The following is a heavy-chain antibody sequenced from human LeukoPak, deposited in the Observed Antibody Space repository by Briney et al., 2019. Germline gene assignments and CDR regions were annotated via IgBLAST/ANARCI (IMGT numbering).Heavy chain of an antibody. Sequence: SETLSLTCAVYGGSFSGYYWSWLRQPPGKGLEWIGEINHSGSTNYNPSLKSRVTISVDTSKNQFSLKLSSVPAADMAVYYCARGLGGSYSDYWGQGTLVTVSS. CDR1: GGSFSGYY. V-gene: IGHV4-34*01. CDR2: INHSGST. D-gene: IGHD1-26*01. J-gene: IGHJ4*02. CDR3: ARGLGGSYSDY.